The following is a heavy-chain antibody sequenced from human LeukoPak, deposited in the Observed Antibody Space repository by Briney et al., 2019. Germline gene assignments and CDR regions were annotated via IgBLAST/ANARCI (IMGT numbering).Heavy chain of an antibody. CDR1: RFSFSSYA. J-gene: IGHJ6*03. D-gene: IGHD3-10*01. CDR3: ARGAYYGSGSPRGYMDV. V-gene: IGHV3-30*03. Sequence: TGGSLRLSCAASRFSFSSYAMHWVRQASGRGLEWLAVISHDGINTYYADSVKGRFTISRDNAKNSLYLQMNSLRAEDTAVYYCARGAYYGSGSPRGYMDVWGKGTTVTISS. CDR2: ISHDGINT.